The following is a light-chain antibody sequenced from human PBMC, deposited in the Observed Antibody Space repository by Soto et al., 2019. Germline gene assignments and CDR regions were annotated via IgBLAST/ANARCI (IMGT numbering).Light chain of an antibody. CDR3: MEALQTPRT. CDR2: LGS. CDR1: QSLLHRNGHNY. Sequence: DIVMTQSPLSLPVTPGEPASISCRSSQSLLHRNGHNYLDWYLQKPGQSPQLLIYLGSSRASGVPDRFSGSGSGTDFTLKISRVEAEDVGVYYCMEALQTPRTFGQGTKVEIK. V-gene: IGKV2-28*01. J-gene: IGKJ1*01.